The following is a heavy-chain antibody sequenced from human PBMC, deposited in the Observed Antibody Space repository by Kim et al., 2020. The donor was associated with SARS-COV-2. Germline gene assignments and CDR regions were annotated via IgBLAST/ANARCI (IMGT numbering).Heavy chain of an antibody. Sequence: SETLSLTCTVSGASIYSFSWSWIRQPPGKGLECIAYISYSGRTDYSPSLKSRVTISLDTSKNQFSLKLSSVIAADTAVYYCARLLLSPQYGQFDYWGQGTLVAVSS. D-gene: IGHD2-15*01. CDR1: GASIYSFS. CDR3: ARLLLSPQYGQFDY. CDR2: ISYSGRT. V-gene: IGHV4-59*13. J-gene: IGHJ4*02.